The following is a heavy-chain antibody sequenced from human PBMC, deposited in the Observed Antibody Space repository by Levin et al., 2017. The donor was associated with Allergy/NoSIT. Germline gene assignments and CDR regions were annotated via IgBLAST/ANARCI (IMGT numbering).Heavy chain of an antibody. CDR2: MNPNSGNT. CDR1: GYTFTSYD. CDR3: ARGPPTQWELPYYYYDYGMDV. Sequence: ASVKVSCKASGYTFTSYDINWVRQATGQGLEWMGWMNPNSGNTGYAQKFQGRVTMTRNTSISTAYMELSSLRSEDTAVYYCARGPPTQWELPYYYYDYGMDVWGQGTTVTVSS. J-gene: IGHJ6*02. D-gene: IGHD1-26*01. V-gene: IGHV1-8*01.